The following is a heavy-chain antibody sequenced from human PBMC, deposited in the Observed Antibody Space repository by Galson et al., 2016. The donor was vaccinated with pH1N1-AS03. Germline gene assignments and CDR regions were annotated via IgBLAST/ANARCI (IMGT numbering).Heavy chain of an antibody. CDR1: GFSFSVFW. J-gene: IGHJ6*02. CDR2: IKNDGSDQ. CDR3: ASAVRGSAVDV. D-gene: IGHD3-10*01. V-gene: IGHV3-7*01. Sequence: SLRLSCAVSGFSFSVFWMRWVRQAPGKGLESVANIKNDGSDQYYVDSVKGRFTISRDNAKNSLYLRMNSLRVEDTAIYYCASAVRGSAVDVWGQGTTVTVS.